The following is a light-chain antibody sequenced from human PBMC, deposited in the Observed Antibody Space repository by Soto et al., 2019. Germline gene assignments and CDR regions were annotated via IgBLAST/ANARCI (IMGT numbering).Light chain of an antibody. CDR2: DTS. V-gene: IGKV3-11*01. Sequence: PGERATLSCRTGQSVGRNLAWYQQKAGQAPRLLMYDTSNRATGIPARFSGSGSGTDFTLTISTLEPEDFGVYYCQTRSNWPLTFGGGTKVEIK. CDR3: QTRSNWPLT. J-gene: IGKJ4*01. CDR1: QSVGRN.